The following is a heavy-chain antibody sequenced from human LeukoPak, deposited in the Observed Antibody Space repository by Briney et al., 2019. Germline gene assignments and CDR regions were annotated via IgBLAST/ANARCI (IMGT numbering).Heavy chain of an antibody. D-gene: IGHD2-2*01. CDR1: GFTFSNYW. Sequence: AGGSLRLSCAASGFTFSNYWIHWVRQVPGKGLVWVSRINTDGSSTVYADSVKGRFTLSRDNAKNTVYLQMNSLRAEDTAVYYCARDAPASRWGQGTLVTVSS. CDR2: INTDGSST. J-gene: IGHJ4*02. CDR3: ARDAPASR. V-gene: IGHV3-74*01.